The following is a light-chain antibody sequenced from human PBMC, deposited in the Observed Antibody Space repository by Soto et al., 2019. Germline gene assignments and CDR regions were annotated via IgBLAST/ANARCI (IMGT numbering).Light chain of an antibody. CDR2: GAS. Sequence: EIVMTQSPATLSLSPGERATLSCRASQSVSSNLAWYQQKPGQAPRLLIYGASTRASGVSDRFSGSGSGTEYTLTISRLQSEDFAVYYCQQYDTWPSITFGQGTRLEIK. J-gene: IGKJ5*01. V-gene: IGKV3-15*01. CDR1: QSVSSN. CDR3: QQYDTWPSIT.